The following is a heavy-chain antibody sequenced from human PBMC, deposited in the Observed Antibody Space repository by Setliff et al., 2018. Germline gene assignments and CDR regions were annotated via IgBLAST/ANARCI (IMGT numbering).Heavy chain of an antibody. J-gene: IGHJ4*02. CDR3: ARDNTMVGATDY. CDR2: LHTSGSI. CDR1: GGSISSGTYY. V-gene: IGHV4-61*02. D-gene: IGHD1-26*01. Sequence: SETLSLTCTMSGGSISSGTYYWSWIRQPAGKGLEWIGRLHTSGSIDYNPSLKSRVTISVDTSKNQFSLRLWSVTAADTAVYFCARDNTMVGATDYWGLGTLVTVSS.